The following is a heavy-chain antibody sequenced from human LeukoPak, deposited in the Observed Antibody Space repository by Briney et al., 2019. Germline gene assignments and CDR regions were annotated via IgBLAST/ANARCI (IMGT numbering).Heavy chain of an antibody. CDR3: ARAKDGSGSYYTGERLDP. Sequence: SETLSLTCTVSGGSISGYYWSWIRQPAGKGLEWIGRIYTSGSTNYNPSLKSRVTMSVDTSKNQFSLKLSSVTAADTAVYYCARAKDGSGSYYTGERLDPWGQGTLVTVSS. CDR1: GGSISGYY. D-gene: IGHD3-10*01. V-gene: IGHV4-4*07. J-gene: IGHJ5*02. CDR2: IYTSGST.